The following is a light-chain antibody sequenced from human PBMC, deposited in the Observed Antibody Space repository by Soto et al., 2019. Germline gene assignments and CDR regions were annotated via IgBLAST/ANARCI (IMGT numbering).Light chain of an antibody. Sequence: QSALTQPRSVSGSPGQSVTISCTGTSSDVGGYNYVSWYQQHPGKAPKLMIYDVSQRPSGVPDRFSASKSGNTASLTTSGLQAEEEADYYCCSYAGRYTFYVFGTGTKLTVL. CDR3: CSYAGRYTFYV. CDR1: SSDVGGYNY. V-gene: IGLV2-11*01. J-gene: IGLJ1*01. CDR2: DVS.